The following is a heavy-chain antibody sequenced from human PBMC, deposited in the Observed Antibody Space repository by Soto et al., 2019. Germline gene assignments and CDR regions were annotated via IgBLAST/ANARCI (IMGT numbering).Heavy chain of an antibody. CDR2: ISGSGGST. Sequence: GGSLRLSCAASGFTFSSYGMSWVRQAPGKGLEWVSGISGSGGSTYYADSVKGRFTISRDKSKNTLYLQMNSLRAEDTAVYYCAKGGVGAFDIWGQGTMVTVS. CDR3: AKGGVGAFDI. V-gene: IGHV3-23*01. CDR1: GFTFSSYG. J-gene: IGHJ3*02. D-gene: IGHD1-26*01.